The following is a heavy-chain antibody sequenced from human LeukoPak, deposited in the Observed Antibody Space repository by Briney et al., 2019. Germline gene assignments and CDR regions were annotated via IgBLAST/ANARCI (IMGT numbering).Heavy chain of an antibody. J-gene: IGHJ2*01. CDR1: GGTFTDFY. V-gene: IGHV4-34*01. Sequence: SETLSLTCAVDGGTFTDFYWAWIRQPPGKGLEWIGEINHSGSTNYSPSLKSRVTISLDTSKNRFFLRLTSVTAADTAVYYCAREDWYFDLWGRGTLVTVSS. CDR2: INHSGST. CDR3: AREDWYFDL.